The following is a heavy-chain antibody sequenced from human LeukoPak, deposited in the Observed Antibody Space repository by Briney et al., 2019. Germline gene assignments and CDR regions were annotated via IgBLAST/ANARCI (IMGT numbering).Heavy chain of an antibody. CDR1: GFTFSTYA. CDR2: ISYGGSSE. CDR3: ARGDDYPFDY. V-gene: IGHV3-30*04. Sequence: GGSLRLSCAASGFTFSTYAMHWVRQAPGKGLEWVAVISYGGSSENYADSVKGRFTVSRDNAKNSLYLQMNSLRAEDTALYYCARGDDYPFDYWGQGTLVTVSS. D-gene: IGHD5-12*01. J-gene: IGHJ4*02.